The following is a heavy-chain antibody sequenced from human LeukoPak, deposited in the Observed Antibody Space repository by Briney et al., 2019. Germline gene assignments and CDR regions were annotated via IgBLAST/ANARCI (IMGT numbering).Heavy chain of an antibody. Sequence: PGGSLRLSCAASGFTFSSYGMHWVRQAPGKGLEWVAVIWYDGSNKYYADSVKGRFTISRDNSKNTLYLQMNSLRAEDTAVYYCAGDGNYSSGWYHFFDYWGRGTLVTVSS. CDR2: IWYDGSNK. D-gene: IGHD6-19*01. V-gene: IGHV3-33*01. CDR3: AGDGNYSSGWYHFFDY. CDR1: GFTFSSYG. J-gene: IGHJ4*02.